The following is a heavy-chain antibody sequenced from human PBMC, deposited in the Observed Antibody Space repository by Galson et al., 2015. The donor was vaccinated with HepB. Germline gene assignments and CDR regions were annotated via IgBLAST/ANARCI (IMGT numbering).Heavy chain of an antibody. Sequence: SVKVSCKASGYTFTFFEIHWVRQAPGHRLEWLGSIDSAHVKTNFSQNFKGRVTFTRDTSANTAYMGLSSLRYEDTAVYYCARAFYFDRLNMFTLYYFDYWGQGSLVTVSS. D-gene: IGHD3-10*02. CDR2: IDSAHVKT. CDR1: GYTFTFFE. CDR3: ARAFYFDRLNMFTLYYFDY. V-gene: IGHV1-3*04. J-gene: IGHJ4*02.